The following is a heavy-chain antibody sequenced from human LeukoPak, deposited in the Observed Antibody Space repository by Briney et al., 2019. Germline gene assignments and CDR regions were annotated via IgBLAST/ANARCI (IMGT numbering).Heavy chain of an antibody. V-gene: IGHV4-4*07. CDR2: IYSSGST. CDR3: ARGGYTIFDY. D-gene: IGHD1-1*01. Sequence: SETLPLTCTVSGGSISNYYWSWIRQPAGKGLEFIGRIYSSGSTNYNPSLKSRVTMSVDTSKNQFSLRLSSVTAADSAMYYCARGGYTIFDYWGQGTLVTVSS. CDR1: GGSISNYY. J-gene: IGHJ4*02.